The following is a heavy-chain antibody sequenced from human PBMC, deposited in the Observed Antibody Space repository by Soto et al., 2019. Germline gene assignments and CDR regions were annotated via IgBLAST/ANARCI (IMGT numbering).Heavy chain of an antibody. CDR3: ATLGGSSWYEGWFDP. CDR2: IYTSGST. D-gene: IGHD6-13*01. Sequence: SETLSLTCSVSGGSISSYYWSWIRQPAGKGLEWIGRIYTSGSTNYNPSLKSRVTMSVDTSKNQFSLKLSSVTAADTAVYYCATLGGSSWYEGWFDPWGQGTLVPDSP. CDR1: GGSISSYY. V-gene: IGHV4-4*07. J-gene: IGHJ5*02.